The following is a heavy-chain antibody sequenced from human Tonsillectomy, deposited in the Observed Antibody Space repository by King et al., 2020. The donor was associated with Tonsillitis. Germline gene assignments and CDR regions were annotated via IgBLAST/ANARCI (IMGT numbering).Heavy chain of an antibody. D-gene: IGHD3-9*01. V-gene: IGHV3-33*01. CDR2: IWYDGTIK. J-gene: IGHJ6*02. CDR1: GFTFSSYG. Sequence: VQLVESGGGVVQPGMSLRLSCAASGFTFSSYGMHWVRQAPGKGLEWVAVIWYDGTIKYYADSVKGRFTISRDNSKNSLYLQMNSLRAEDTAVYYCARGLPYYDILHGMDVWGQGTTVTVSS. CDR3: ARGLPYYDILHGMDV.